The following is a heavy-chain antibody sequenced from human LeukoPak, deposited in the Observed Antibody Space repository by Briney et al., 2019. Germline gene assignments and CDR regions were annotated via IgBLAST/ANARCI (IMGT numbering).Heavy chain of an antibody. CDR2: IYYSGTT. J-gene: IGHJ6*02. D-gene: IGHD6-13*01. CDR1: GDSISSSSYY. V-gene: IGHV4-39*07. CDR3: VRGLYSSNWGGNYYYAMDV. Sequence: PSETLSLTCTVSGDSISSSSYYWAWIRQPPGKGLEWIGGIYYSGTTYYNPSLKSRVTTSVDTSKNQFSLNLNSVTAADTAVYYCVRGLYSSNWGGNYYYAMDVWGQGTPVTVSS.